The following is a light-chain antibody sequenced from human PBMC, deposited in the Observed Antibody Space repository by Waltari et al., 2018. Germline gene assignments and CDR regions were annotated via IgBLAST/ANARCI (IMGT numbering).Light chain of an antibody. CDR1: NIGNKS. CDR3: QVWDHSSDHRGV. V-gene: IGLV3-21*04. Sequence: SFVLTQPPSVSVAPGKTARISSGGNNIGNKSVNGYAQKLGQAPVLVIYYDTDRPSGIPERFSGSNCGNTATLTISRVEAGDEADYYCQVWDHSSDHRGVFGGGTNLTVL. CDR2: YDT. J-gene: IGLJ3*02.